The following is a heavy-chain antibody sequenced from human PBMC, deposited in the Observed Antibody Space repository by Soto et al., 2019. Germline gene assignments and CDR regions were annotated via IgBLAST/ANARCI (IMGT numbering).Heavy chain of an antibody. CDR2: IYYSGST. CDR1: GGSISSYY. Sequence: SETLSLTCTVSGGSISSYYLGWIRRPPGKGLEWIGSIYYSGSTYYNPSLKSRVTISVDTSKNQFSLKLSSVTAADTAVYYCARRWGNSFDYWGQGTLVTVSS. D-gene: IGHD7-27*01. V-gene: IGHV4-39*01. CDR3: ARRWGNSFDY. J-gene: IGHJ4*02.